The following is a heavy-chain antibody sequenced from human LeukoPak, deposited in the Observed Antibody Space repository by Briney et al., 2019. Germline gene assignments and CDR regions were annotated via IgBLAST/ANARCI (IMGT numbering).Heavy chain of an antibody. CDR2: IYHSGST. CDR1: GGSISSGGYY. Sequence: SETLSLTCTVSGGSISSGGYYWSWIRQPPGKGLEWIGYIYHSGSTYYNPSLKSRVTISEDRSKNQFSLKLSSVTAADTAVYYCARAARVWELLGYYFDYWGQGTLVTVSS. D-gene: IGHD1-26*01. CDR3: ARAARVWELLGYYFDY. V-gene: IGHV4-30-2*01. J-gene: IGHJ4*02.